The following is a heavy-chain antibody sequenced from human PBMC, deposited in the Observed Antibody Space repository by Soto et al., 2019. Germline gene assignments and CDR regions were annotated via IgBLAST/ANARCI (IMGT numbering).Heavy chain of an antibody. CDR2: ISGSGGST. J-gene: IGHJ4*02. D-gene: IGHD1-1*01. CDR1: GFTFSSYA. Sequence: EVQLLESGGGLVQPGGSLRLSCAAPGFTFSSYAMSWVRQAPGKGLEWVSAISGSGGSTYYADSVKGRFTISRDNSKNTLYLEINSLRAEDTAVYYCAKGGGMLERALDYWGQGTLVTVSS. CDR3: AKGGGMLERALDY. V-gene: IGHV3-23*01.